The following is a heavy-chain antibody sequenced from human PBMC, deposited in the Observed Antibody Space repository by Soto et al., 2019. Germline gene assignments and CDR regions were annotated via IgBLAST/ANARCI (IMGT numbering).Heavy chain of an antibody. J-gene: IGHJ5*01. CDR1: GGSMSNYY. CDR2: IYDIGST. CDR3: ARGYIPALGVPRARVNCFDF. Sequence: PSENLALTCTVSGGSMSNYYWSWIRQPPGKGLEWIGYIYDIGSTKYNPSLKSRVTMSVDTSRNQVSLNLTSETAADTAVYYCARGYIPALGVPRARVNCFDFRGPGPLV. D-gene: IGHD3-10*01. V-gene: IGHV4-59*01.